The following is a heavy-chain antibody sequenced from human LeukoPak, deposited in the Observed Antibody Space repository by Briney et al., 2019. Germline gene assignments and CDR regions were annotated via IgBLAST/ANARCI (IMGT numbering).Heavy chain of an antibody. CDR1: GYSISTGYY. CDR3: ASLRGYSDYEDQ. Sequence: SETLSLTCTVSGYSISTGYYWVWIRQPPGKGLEWIGRIHHSGSTYYNPSFKSRATISVDRSKNQFSLRLNSVTAADTAVYYCASLRGYSDYEDQWGLGTLVTVSS. D-gene: IGHD5-12*01. CDR2: IHHSGST. V-gene: IGHV4-38-2*02. J-gene: IGHJ4*02.